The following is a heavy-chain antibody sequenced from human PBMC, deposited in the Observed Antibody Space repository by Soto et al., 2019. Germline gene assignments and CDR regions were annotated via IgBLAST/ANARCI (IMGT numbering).Heavy chain of an antibody. CDR3: ARSGDDYGSYIDY. CDR1: GYSISSGHY. D-gene: IGHD4-17*01. J-gene: IGHJ4*02. CDR2: INHSGKT. V-gene: IGHV4-38-2*01. Sequence: SETLSLTCGVSGYSISSGHYWAWSRQPPGKGPEWFGSINHSGKTYYNPSLKSRVTISVDTSKNHFSLKVSSVTAADTAVYFCARSGDDYGSYIDYWGQGTLVTVSS.